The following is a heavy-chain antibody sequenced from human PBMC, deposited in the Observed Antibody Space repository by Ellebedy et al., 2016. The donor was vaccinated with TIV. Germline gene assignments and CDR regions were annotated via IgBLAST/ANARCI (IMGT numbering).Heavy chain of an antibody. Sequence: SETLSLTXTVSGYSISSGYYWGWIRQPPGKGLEWIGEINHSGSTNYNPSLKSRVTISVDTSKNQFSLKLNSVTAADTAVYYCARGGFDYWGQGTLVTVSS. CDR1: GYSISSGYY. CDR2: INHSGST. D-gene: IGHD3-16*01. J-gene: IGHJ4*02. CDR3: ARGGFDY. V-gene: IGHV4-38-2*02.